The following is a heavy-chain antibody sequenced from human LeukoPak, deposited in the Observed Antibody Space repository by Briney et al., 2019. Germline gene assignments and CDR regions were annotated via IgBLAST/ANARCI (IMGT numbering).Heavy chain of an antibody. CDR3: ARGRIQLWSYGMDV. D-gene: IGHD5-18*01. CDR2: INHSGST. J-gene: IGHJ6*02. CDR1: GGSFSGYY. Sequence: PSETLSLTCAVYGGSFSGYYWSWIRQPPGKGLEWIGEINHSGSTNYNPSLKSRVTISVDTPKNQFSLKLSSVTAADTAVYYCARGRIQLWSYGMDVWGQGTTVTVSS. V-gene: IGHV4-34*01.